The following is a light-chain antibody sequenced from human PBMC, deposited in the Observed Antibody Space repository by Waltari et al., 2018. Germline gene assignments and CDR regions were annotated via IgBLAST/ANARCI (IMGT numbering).Light chain of an antibody. V-gene: IGKV3-15*01. CDR3: QQYNTWPGT. Sequence: EIQMTQSPVALSVSLGERATLTCRASQSVRSSLAWYQQRPGQPPRLVTYAVSTLANGIPARFSGSGSGTEFTLTISSLQSEDFAIYYCQQYNTWPGTFGPGTKLDIK. CDR1: QSVRSS. CDR2: AVS. J-gene: IGKJ2*01.